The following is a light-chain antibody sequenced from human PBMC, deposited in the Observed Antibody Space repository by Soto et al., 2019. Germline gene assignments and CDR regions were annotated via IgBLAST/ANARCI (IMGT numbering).Light chain of an antibody. CDR1: SSKIGRNY. CDR2: KNN. J-gene: IGLJ3*02. CDR3: AAWDDSVSGRV. V-gene: IGLV1-47*01. Sequence: QSVLTQPPSASGTPGQRVTISCSGSSSKIGRNYVYWYQQLPGTAPKLLIYKNNQRPSGVPDRFSGSKSGTSASLAISGLRSEDEADYYCAAWDDSVSGRVFGGGTKLTVL.